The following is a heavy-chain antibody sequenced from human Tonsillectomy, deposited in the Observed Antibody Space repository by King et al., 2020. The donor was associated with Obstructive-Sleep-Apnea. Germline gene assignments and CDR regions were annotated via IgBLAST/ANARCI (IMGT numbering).Heavy chain of an antibody. Sequence: QLQESGPGLVKPSETLSLTCTVSGGSINSSRYYCGWIRQPPGKGLEWIGNIYYSGSTYYNPSLKSRGTISLDTSKNQFSLKLSSVTAADTAVYYCARGEITFGGIIVTPLDYWGQGTLVTVSS. V-gene: IGHV4-39*07. D-gene: IGHD3-16*02. J-gene: IGHJ4*02. CDR3: ARGEITFGGIIVTPLDY. CDR2: IYYSGST. CDR1: GGSINSSRYY.